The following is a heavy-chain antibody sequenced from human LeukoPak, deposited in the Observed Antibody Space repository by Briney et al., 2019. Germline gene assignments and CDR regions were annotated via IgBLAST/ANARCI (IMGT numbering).Heavy chain of an antibody. V-gene: IGHV4-39*01. CDR2: IYYSGST. CDR3: ALLRGYSGYGGIMITFGLSSSTTGAFDI. CDR1: GGSISSSSYY. J-gene: IGHJ3*02. D-gene: IGHD3-16*01. Sequence: TSETLSLTCTVSGGSISSSSYYWGWIRQPPGKGLEWIGSIYYSGSTYYNPSLKSRVTISVDTSKNQFSLKLSSVTAADTAVYYCALLRGYSGYGGIMITFGLSSSTTGAFDIWGQGTMVTVSS.